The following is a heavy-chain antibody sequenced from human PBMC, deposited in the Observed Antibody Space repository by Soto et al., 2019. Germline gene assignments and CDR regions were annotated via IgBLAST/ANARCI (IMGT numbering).Heavy chain of an antibody. CDR2: ISYIGST. D-gene: IGHD5-12*01. V-gene: IGHV4-31*03. CDR1: GGSVSSGAYY. CDR3: ARDRRGDGYNDAFDI. J-gene: IGHJ3*02. Sequence: SETLSLTCTVSGGSVSSGAYYWSWIRQHPGKGLEWIGYISYIGSTYYNPSLKSRVTISVDTSKNHFSLKLSSVTAADTAVYSCARDRRGDGYNDAFDIWGQGTMVTVSS.